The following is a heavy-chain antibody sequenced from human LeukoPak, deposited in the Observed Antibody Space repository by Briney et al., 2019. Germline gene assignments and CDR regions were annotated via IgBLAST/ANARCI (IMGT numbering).Heavy chain of an antibody. Sequence: GGSLRLSCAASGFTFSSYAMNWVRQAPGKGLEWVSAISGSGGSTYYAESGKGRFIISRDNSKNTLYLQMSSLRAEDTAVYYCARESRGYDILTGKYHRGYYSYYMDVWGKGTTVTVSS. CDR3: ARESRGYDILTGKYHRGYYSYYMDV. J-gene: IGHJ6*03. D-gene: IGHD3-9*01. CDR1: GFTFSSYA. V-gene: IGHV3-23*01. CDR2: ISGSGGST.